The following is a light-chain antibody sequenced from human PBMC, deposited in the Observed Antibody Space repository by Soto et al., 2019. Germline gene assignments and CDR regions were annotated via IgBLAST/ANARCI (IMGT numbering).Light chain of an antibody. CDR3: QQYYSPSPL. CDR1: QSVFYSTNNKNY. CDR2: CAS. J-gene: IGKJ3*01. Sequence: DIVMTQSPDSLTVSLGERATINCKSSQSVFYSTNNKNYLAWYQQKPGQPPKLLIYCASTRESGVPDRFSGRVSGTDFTLTISSLQAADVAVYYCQQYYSPSPLFGPGTKVDIK. V-gene: IGKV4-1*01.